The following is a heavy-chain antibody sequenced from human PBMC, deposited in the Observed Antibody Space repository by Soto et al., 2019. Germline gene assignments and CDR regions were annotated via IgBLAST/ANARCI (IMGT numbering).Heavy chain of an antibody. Sequence: EVQLLESGGGLVQPGGSLRLSCAASGFSFSRYAMSWVRQAPGKGLEWVSSISGSGERTYYADSVKGRFSISRDNSKNTLYLHMNSLGAEDSAIYFCAKVPVESHYDFCSGYYHYWGQGTLVTVSS. CDR3: AKVPVESHYDFCSGYYHY. V-gene: IGHV3-23*01. J-gene: IGHJ4*02. CDR1: GFSFSRYA. D-gene: IGHD3-3*01. CDR2: ISGSGERT.